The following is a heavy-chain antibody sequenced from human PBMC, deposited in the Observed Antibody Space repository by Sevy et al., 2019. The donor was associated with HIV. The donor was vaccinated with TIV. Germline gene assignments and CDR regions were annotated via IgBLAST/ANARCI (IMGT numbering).Heavy chain of an antibody. V-gene: IGHV1-69*13. CDR1: GGTFNNYA. J-gene: IGHJ5*02. CDR2: IISIFGTT. D-gene: IGHD3-16*01. CDR3: AKTGRVGLGNWLDP. Sequence: ASVKVSCKASGGTFNNYAISWVRQAPGQGLEWMGGIISIFGTTNYAQKFRGRVTITADESTKTAYMELSSLRSEDTAMYYCAKTGRVGLGNWLDPWGQGTLVTVSS.